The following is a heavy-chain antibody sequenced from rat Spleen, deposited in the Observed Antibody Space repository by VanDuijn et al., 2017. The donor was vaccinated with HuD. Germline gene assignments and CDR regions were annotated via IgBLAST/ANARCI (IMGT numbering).Heavy chain of an antibody. CDR2: ISYGDSSGHSGT. D-gene: IGHD1-9*01. CDR1: GFTFSDYG. J-gene: IGHJ2*01. V-gene: IGHV5-29*01. CDR3: ARRHYGYTDYFDY. Sequence: EVQLVDSGGGLVQPGRSLKLSCAASGFTFSDYGVAWVRQAPTKGLEWVATISYGDSSGHSGTYYRDSVKGRFTISRDNAKSTLSLQMDSLGSEDTATYYCARRHYGYTDYFDYWGQGVMVTVSS.